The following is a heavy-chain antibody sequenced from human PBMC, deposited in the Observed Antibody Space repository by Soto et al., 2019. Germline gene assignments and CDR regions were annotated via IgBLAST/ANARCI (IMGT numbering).Heavy chain of an antibody. CDR3: ARGPRRQLLNWFDP. Sequence: PSETLSLTCTVSGGSISSYYWSWIRQPPGKGLEWIGYIYYIGSTNYNPSLKSRVTISVDTSKNQFSLKLSSVTAADTAVYYCARGPRRQLLNWFDPWGQGTLVTVSS. CDR2: IYYIGST. J-gene: IGHJ5*02. CDR1: GGSISSYY. V-gene: IGHV4-59*01. D-gene: IGHD2-2*01.